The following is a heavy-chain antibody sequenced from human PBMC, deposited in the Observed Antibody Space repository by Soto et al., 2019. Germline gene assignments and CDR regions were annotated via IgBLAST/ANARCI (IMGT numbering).Heavy chain of an antibody. V-gene: IGHV1-3*01. CDR3: ARSDMTVAAAFNI. J-gene: IGHJ3*02. D-gene: IGHD6-19*01. Sequence: QAQLVQSGAEVKKPGASVKASCKASGYTITNYAIHWLRQAPGQGLEWMGWINAGNGNTKYSQNFQGRVTITRDTSARPAYLELSSLRSEDTAVYFCARSDMTVAAAFNIWGKGTKVTVSS. CDR1: GYTITNYA. CDR2: INAGNGNT.